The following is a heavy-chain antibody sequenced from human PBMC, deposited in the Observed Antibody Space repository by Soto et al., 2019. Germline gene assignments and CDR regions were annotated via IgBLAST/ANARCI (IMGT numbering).Heavy chain of an antibody. J-gene: IGHJ4*02. CDR3: ARDPGRALAVD. CDR1: GGSISSYY. V-gene: IGHV4-59*12. CDR2: IYYSGST. Sequence: SETLSLTCTVSGGSISSYYWSWIRQPPGKGLEWIGYIYYSGSTDYDPSLKSRVTISVDTSKNQFSLQLSSVTAADTAIYYCARDPGRALAVDWGEGTLVTVSS. D-gene: IGHD6-19*01.